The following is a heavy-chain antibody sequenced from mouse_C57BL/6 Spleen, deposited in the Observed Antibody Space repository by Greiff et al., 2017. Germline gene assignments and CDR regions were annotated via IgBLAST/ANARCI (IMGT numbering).Heavy chain of an antibody. V-gene: IGHV5-4*01. D-gene: IGHD1-1*01. Sequence: VHVKQSGGGLVKPGGSLKLSCAASGFTFSSYAMSWVRQTPEKRLEWVATISDGGSYTYYPDNVKGRFTISRDNAKNNLYLQMSHLKSEDTAMYYCARDYYGSSWDYYAMDYWGQGTSVTVSS. CDR3: ARDYYGSSWDYYAMDY. CDR2: ISDGGSYT. J-gene: IGHJ4*01. CDR1: GFTFSSYA.